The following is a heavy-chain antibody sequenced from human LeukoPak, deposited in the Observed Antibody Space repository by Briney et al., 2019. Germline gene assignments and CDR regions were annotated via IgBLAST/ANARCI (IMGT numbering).Heavy chain of an antibody. J-gene: IGHJ4*02. CDR2: ISGSGGST. Sequence: GGSLRLSCAASGFTFSSYAMSWVRQAPGKGLEWVSAISGSGGSTYYADSVKGRFTISRDNAKNSLYLQMNSLRDEDTAVYYCARVAGELFDYWGQGTPVTVSS. V-gene: IGHV3-23*01. CDR1: GFTFSSYA. CDR3: ARVAGELFDY. D-gene: IGHD3-16*01.